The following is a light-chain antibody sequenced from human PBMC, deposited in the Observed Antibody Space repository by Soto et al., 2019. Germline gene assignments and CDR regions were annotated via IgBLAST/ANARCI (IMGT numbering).Light chain of an antibody. CDR3: QQSYSTPFT. V-gene: IGKV1-39*01. CDR2: AAS. CDR1: QSISSY. J-gene: IGKJ3*01. Sequence: DIQMTQSPSSLSASVGDRVTITCRASQSISSYLNWYQQKPGKAPKLLIYAASSLQSGVASRFSGSGSVTDFTLTISSLQPEDFASYAGQQSYSTPFTFGPGTKVDIK.